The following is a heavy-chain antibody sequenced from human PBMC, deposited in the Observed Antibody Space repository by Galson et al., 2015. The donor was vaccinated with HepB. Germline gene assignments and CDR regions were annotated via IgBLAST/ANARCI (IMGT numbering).Heavy chain of an antibody. D-gene: IGHD6-13*01. CDR2: ISSSSSTI. J-gene: IGHJ5*02. Sequence: SLRLSCAASGFTFSSYSMNWVRQAPGKGLEWVSYISSSSSTIYYADSVKGRFTISRDNAKNSLYLQMNSLRAEDTAVYYCARAGSWYSSSWYHDNWFDPWGQGTLVTVSS. CDR1: GFTFSSYS. CDR3: ARAGSWYSSSWYHDNWFDP. V-gene: IGHV3-48*01.